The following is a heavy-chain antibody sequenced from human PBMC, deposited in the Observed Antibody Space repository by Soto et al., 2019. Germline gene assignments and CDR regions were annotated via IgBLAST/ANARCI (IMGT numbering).Heavy chain of an antibody. Sequence: QVQLQESGPGLVKPSETLSLTCNVSGGSISSYYWSWIRQPPGEGLEWIGYVYYSGSTNYNPSLKSRVTISVDTSKNQFSLKLNSVTAADTAVYYCATYANYNLYWGQGTLVTVSS. V-gene: IGHV4-59*01. J-gene: IGHJ4*02. CDR1: GGSISSYY. D-gene: IGHD4-4*01. CDR2: VYYSGST. CDR3: ATYANYNLY.